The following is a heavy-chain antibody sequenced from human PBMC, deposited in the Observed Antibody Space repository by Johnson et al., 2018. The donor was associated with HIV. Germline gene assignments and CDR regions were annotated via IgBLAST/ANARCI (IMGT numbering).Heavy chain of an antibody. CDR3: ARDGGIGSTREDAFDI. J-gene: IGHJ3*02. CDR2: ISFDGSNK. Sequence: QMQLVESGGGLVQPGGSLRLSCVVSGLNFSDYSMHWVRQTTGKGLEWVAVISFDGSNKYYADSVKGRFTISRDTSKNTLYLQMNSLRAEDTAVYYCARDGGIGSTREDAFDIWGQGTMVIVSS. D-gene: IGHD2-2*01. CDR1: GLNFSDYS. V-gene: IGHV3-30-3*01.